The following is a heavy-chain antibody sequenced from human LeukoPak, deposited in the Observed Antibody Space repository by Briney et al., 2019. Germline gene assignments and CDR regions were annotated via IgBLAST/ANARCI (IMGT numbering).Heavy chain of an antibody. J-gene: IGHJ6*02. CDR2: ISYDGSNK. CDR1: GFTFSSNA. V-gene: IGHV3-30*04. CDR3: ARDKEDCSSTSCYGYYYYGMDV. Sequence: PGGSLRLSCAASGFTFSSNAIHWVRQAPGQGLEWVAFISYDGSNKYYTDSVKGRFTISRDNSKNTLYLQMNSLRAEDTAVYYCARDKEDCSSTSCYGYYYYGMDVWGQGTTVTVSS. D-gene: IGHD2-2*01.